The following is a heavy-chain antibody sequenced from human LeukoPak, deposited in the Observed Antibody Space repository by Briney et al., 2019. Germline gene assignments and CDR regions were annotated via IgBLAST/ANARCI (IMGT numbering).Heavy chain of an antibody. J-gene: IGHJ4*02. D-gene: IGHD1-26*01. CDR3: ARDISQWELLGGYYFDY. V-gene: IGHV4-34*01. CDR1: GGSFSGYY. Sequence: PSGTLSLTCAVYGGSFSGYYWSWIRQPPGKGLEWIGEINHSGSTNYNPSLKSRVTISVDTSKNQFSLKLSSVTAADTAVYYCARDISQWELLGGYYFDYWGQGTLVTVSS. CDR2: INHSGST.